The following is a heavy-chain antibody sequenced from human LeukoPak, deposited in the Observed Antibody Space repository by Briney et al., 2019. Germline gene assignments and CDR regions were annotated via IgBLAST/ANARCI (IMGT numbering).Heavy chain of an antibody. D-gene: IGHD3-10*01. CDR2: IYYSGST. V-gene: IGHV4-39*07. CDR1: GGSISSSSYY. J-gene: IGHJ6*03. Sequence: SETLSLTCTVSGGSISSSSYYWGWIRQPPGKGLEWIGSIYYSGSTYHNPSLKSRVTISVDTSKNQFSLKLSSVTAADTAVYYCARGFYGSGSYSPPYYYMDVWGKGTTVTISS. CDR3: ARGFYGSGSYSPPYYYMDV.